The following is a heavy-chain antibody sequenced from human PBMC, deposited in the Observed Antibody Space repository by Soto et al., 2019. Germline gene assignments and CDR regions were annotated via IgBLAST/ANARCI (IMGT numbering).Heavy chain of an antibody. CDR2: IYYSGST. D-gene: IGHD3-9*01. Sequence: SETLSLTCTVSGGSISSYYWSWIRQPPGKGLEWIGYIYYSGSTNYNPSLKSRVTISVDTSKNQFSLKLSSVTAADTAVYYCARGGYDILTGSPDAFDIWGQGTMVTVSS. J-gene: IGHJ3*02. CDR1: GGSISSYY. V-gene: IGHV4-59*01. CDR3: ARGGYDILTGSPDAFDI.